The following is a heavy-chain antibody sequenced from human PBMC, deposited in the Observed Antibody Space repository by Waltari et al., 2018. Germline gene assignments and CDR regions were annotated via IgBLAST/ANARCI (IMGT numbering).Heavy chain of an antibody. Sequence: EVQLLESGGGLVQPGGSLRLSCAASGFNFGGFGMNWVRQAPGKGWEVFSGLSGSCATTYYRDSVRGRFTVSRDNSRNTVYLQMNSLRAEDTAVYYCAKAFRGYSGSYFDNWGRGTLVAVSA. CDR1: GFNFGGFG. J-gene: IGHJ4*02. CDR3: AKAFRGYSGSYFDN. CDR2: LSGSCATT. D-gene: IGHD5-12*01. V-gene: IGHV3-23*02.